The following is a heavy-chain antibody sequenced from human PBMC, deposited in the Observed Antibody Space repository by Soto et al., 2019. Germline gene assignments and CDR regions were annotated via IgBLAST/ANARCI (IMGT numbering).Heavy chain of an antibody. Sequence: AXESLRLSCAASGFTFGDYWMTWVRQAPGKGLEWVANLKRDGRERYYVDSVKGRFSVSRDNAKNSLYLQMNNLRPEDTAVYYCARDVYEILGRVVRRLDSWGQGTLVTVSS. CDR1: GFTFGDYW. CDR2: LKRDGRER. D-gene: IGHD2-8*01. CDR3: ARDVYEILGRVVRRLDS. V-gene: IGHV3-7*03. J-gene: IGHJ4*02.